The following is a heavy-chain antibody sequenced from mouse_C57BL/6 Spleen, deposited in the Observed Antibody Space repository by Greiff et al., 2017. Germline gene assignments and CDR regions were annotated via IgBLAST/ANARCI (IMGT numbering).Heavy chain of an antibody. CDR2: IDPSDSYT. V-gene: IGHV1-50*01. CDR1: GYTFTSYW. J-gene: IGHJ4*01. D-gene: IGHD2-5*01. CDR3: ARNYYSNSHYAMDY. Sequence: QVQLQQPGAELVKPGASVKLSCKASGYTFTSYWMQWVKQRPGQGLAWIGEIDPSDSYTNYNQKFKGKATLTVDTSSSTAYMQLSSLTSEDSAVYYCARNYYSNSHYAMDYWGQGTSVTVSS.